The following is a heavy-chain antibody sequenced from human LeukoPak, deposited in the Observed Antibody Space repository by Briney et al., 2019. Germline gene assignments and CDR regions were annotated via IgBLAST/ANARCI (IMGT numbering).Heavy chain of an antibody. CDR2: ISGSGDST. CDR1: KFTFSNYA. J-gene: IGHJ3*02. Sequence: PGGSLRPSCTASKFTFSNYAMSWVRQASGKGLEWVSAISGSGDSTYYADSVKGRFTISRDTSNNTLYLQMKSLRAEDTAVYYCAKDIYTIDAFDIWGQGTMVTVSS. CDR3: AKDIYTIDAFDI. V-gene: IGHV3-23*01. D-gene: IGHD3-16*01.